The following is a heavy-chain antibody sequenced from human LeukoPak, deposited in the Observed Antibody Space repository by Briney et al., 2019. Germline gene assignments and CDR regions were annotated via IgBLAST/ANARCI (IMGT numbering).Heavy chain of an antibody. D-gene: IGHD3-22*01. CDR2: ISGNDGRT. V-gene: IGHV3-23*01. CDR1: GFTFSTYA. Sequence: PGGSLRLSCAASGFTFSTYAMSWVRQAPGKGLDWVSAISGNDGRTYYADSVKGRFTISRDNAKNSLYLQMNSLRAEDTAVYYCARAVNYDSSGYYGYWGQGTLVTVSS. CDR3: ARAVNYDSSGYYGY. J-gene: IGHJ4*02.